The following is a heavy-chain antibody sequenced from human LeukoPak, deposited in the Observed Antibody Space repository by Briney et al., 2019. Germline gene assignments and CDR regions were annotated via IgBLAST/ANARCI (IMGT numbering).Heavy chain of an antibody. D-gene: IGHD1-14*01. Sequence: SETLSLTCDVYGGSFSDYHWTWIRQPPGKGLEWIGEIDHSGSTNYNPSLKSRVSISADTSKNQFSLKVSSVTAADTAVYYCARAGQPRDMDVWGKGTTVTISS. CDR2: IDHSGST. CDR3: ARAGQPRDMDV. CDR1: GGSFSDYH. V-gene: IGHV4-34*01. J-gene: IGHJ6*03.